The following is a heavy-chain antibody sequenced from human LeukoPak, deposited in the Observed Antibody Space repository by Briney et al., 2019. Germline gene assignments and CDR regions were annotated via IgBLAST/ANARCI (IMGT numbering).Heavy chain of an antibody. CDR1: GGSISSYY. Sequence: SETLSLTCTVSGGSISSYYWSWIRQPPGKGLEWIGYIYYSGSTNYNPSLKSRVTISVDTSKNQFSLKLSSVTAADTAVYYCARDPRDYGDYYFDYWGQGTLVTVSS. J-gene: IGHJ4*02. CDR3: ARDPRDYGDYYFDY. D-gene: IGHD4-17*01. V-gene: IGHV4-59*12. CDR2: IYYSGST.